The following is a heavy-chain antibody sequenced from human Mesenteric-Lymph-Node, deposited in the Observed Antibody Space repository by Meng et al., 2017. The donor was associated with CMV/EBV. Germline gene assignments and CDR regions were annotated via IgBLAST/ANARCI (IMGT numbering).Heavy chain of an antibody. J-gene: IGHJ5*02. V-gene: IGHV1-18*01. CDR1: GYKFTSDG. D-gene: IGHD6-25*01. CDR2: ISAYNGNT. Sequence: GYKFTSDGINWVRQAPGQGLEWMGWISAYNGNTKYARKLQGRVTMTTDTSTSTAYMELRSLRSDDTAVYYCARDSGGPAAAPNWFDPWGQGTLVTVSS. CDR3: ARDSGGPAAAPNWFDP.